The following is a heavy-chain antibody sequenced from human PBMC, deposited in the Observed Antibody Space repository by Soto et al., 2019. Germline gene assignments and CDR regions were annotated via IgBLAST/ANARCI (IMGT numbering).Heavy chain of an antibody. CDR1: GYTFTGYY. CDR3: ARSRTANDSSGYTLY. V-gene: IGHV1-2*04. Sequence: GASVKVSCKASGYTFTGYYMHWVRQAPGQGLEWMGWINPNSGGTNYAQKFQGWVTMTRDTSISTAYMELSRLRSDDTAVYYCARSRTANDSSGYTLYWGQGTLVTVSS. CDR2: INPNSGGT. J-gene: IGHJ4*02. D-gene: IGHD3-22*01.